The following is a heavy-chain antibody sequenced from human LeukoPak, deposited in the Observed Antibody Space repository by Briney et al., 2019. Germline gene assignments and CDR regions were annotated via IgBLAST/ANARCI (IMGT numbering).Heavy chain of an antibody. Sequence: GGSLRLSCAASGFTFSSYGMHWVRQAPGKGLEWVAVIWYDGSNKYYADSVKGRFTISRGNSKNTLYLQMNSLRAEDTAVYYCARDKEAVAVYYFDYWGQGTLVTVSS. CDR1: GFTFSSYG. J-gene: IGHJ4*02. D-gene: IGHD6-19*01. CDR3: ARDKEAVAVYYFDY. V-gene: IGHV3-33*01. CDR2: IWYDGSNK.